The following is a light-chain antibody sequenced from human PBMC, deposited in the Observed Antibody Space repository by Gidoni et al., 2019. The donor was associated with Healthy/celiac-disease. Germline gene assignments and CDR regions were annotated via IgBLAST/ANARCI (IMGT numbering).Light chain of an antibody. CDR3: QKYNNGPPGT. CDR2: GAS. CDR1: QSVSSN. Sequence: ATLSCRASQSVSSNLAWYQQKPGQAPRLLIYGASTRATGIPARFSGSGSGTEFTLTISSLQSEDFAVYYCQKYNNGPPGTFGQGTKVEIK. J-gene: IGKJ1*01. V-gene: IGKV3-15*01.